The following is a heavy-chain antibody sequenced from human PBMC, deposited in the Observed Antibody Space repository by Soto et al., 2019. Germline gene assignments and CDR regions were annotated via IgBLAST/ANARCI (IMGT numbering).Heavy chain of an antibody. J-gene: IGHJ3*02. Sequence: EMQLVESGGGWVQPGGSLRLSCAASGFTFTSHEMNWVRQAPGKGPEWLSYINGGGSSIYYADSVKGRFTISRDNAKNSLYLQMNSLRAEDTAVYYCARDKKSDYYDSSGYLTYAFDIWGQGTMVTVSS. V-gene: IGHV3-48*03. D-gene: IGHD3-22*01. CDR3: ARDKKSDYYDSSGYLTYAFDI. CDR1: GFTFTSHE. CDR2: INGGGSSI.